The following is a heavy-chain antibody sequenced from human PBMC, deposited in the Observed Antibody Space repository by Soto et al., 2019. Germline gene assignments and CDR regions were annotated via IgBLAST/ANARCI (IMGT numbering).Heavy chain of an antibody. V-gene: IGHV4-39*07. Sequence: SETLSLTCTVSGGSISSSSYYWGWIRQPPGKGLEWIGSIYYSGSTYYNPSLKSRVTISVDTSKNQLSLKLSSVTAADTAVYYCARRYGYSFDYWGQGTLVTVSS. D-gene: IGHD5-18*01. CDR3: ARRYGYSFDY. J-gene: IGHJ4*02. CDR2: IYYSGST. CDR1: GGSISSSSYY.